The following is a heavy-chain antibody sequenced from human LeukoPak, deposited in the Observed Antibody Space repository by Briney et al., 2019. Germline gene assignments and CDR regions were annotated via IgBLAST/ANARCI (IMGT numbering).Heavy chain of an antibody. CDR3: ARVYDCSSTTCYRGNYYYMDV. CDR2: IYHGGNS. D-gene: IGHD2-2*01. Sequence: PSETLSLTCTVSGYSISSGYYWGWIRPPPGKGLEWIGSIYHGGNSNYNPSLKSRVSISVDTSKNQFSLKLYSVTAADTAVYYCARVYDCSSTTCYRGNYYYMDVWGKGTTVTVSS. CDR1: GYSISSGYY. J-gene: IGHJ6*03. V-gene: IGHV4-38-2*02.